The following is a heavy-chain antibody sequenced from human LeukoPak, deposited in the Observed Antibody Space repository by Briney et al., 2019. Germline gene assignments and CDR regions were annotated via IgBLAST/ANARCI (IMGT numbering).Heavy chain of an antibody. CDR2: INPNSGGT. V-gene: IGHV1-2*02. D-gene: IGHD2-2*01. J-gene: IGHJ4*02. CDR1: GYTFTGYY. Sequence: ASVKVSCKASGYTFTGYYMHWVRQAPGQGLEWMGWINPNSGGTNYAQKFQGRVTMTRDTSISTAYMELSRLRSDDTAVYYCARAVGHIVVVPAAGFDYWGQGTLVTVSS. CDR3: ARAVGHIVVVPAAGFDY.